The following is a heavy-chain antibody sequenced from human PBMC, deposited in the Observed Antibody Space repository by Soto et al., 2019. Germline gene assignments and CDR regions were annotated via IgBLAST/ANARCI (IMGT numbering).Heavy chain of an antibody. CDR2: IWYDGSNK. D-gene: IGHD6-6*01. Sequence: GGSLRLSCAASGFTFSSYGMHWVRQAPGKGLEWVAVIWYDGSNKYYAESVKGRFTISRDNSKNTLYLQMNSLRAEDTAVYYCARDQSWDSSSSAAFDIWGQGTMVTVSS. J-gene: IGHJ3*02. CDR3: ARDQSWDSSSSAAFDI. V-gene: IGHV3-33*01. CDR1: GFTFSSYG.